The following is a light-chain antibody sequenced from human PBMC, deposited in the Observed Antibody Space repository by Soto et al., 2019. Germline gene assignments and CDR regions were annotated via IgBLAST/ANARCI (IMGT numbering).Light chain of an antibody. CDR3: PQYHSFPRT. V-gene: IGKV1-17*01. CDR1: QGIRND. CDR2: AAS. J-gene: IGKJ1*01. Sequence: DIQMTQSPSSLSSSVGDRVTITCRASQGIRNDVGWYPQRLGNAPKRLIYAASTFQSGVPSHFRGSGSGAAFTMTISSLQAKDTAASYCPQYHSFPRTFGPGTNVEV.